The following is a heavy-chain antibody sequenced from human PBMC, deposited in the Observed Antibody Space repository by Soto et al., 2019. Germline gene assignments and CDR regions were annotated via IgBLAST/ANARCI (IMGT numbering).Heavy chain of an antibody. Sequence: GGSLRLSCAVSGFTFNSYSMNWVRQAPGKGLEWVSYISSSSSTIYYADSVKGRFTISRDNAKNSLYLQMNSLRDEDTAVYYCAREAIAVLNWFDPWGQGTLVTVSS. CDR3: AREAIAVLNWFDP. D-gene: IGHD6-19*01. V-gene: IGHV3-48*02. J-gene: IGHJ5*02. CDR2: ISSSSSTI. CDR1: GFTFNSYS.